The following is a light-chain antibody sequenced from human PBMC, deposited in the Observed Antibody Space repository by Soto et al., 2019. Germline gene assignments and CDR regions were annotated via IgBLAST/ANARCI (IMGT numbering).Light chain of an antibody. CDR3: CAYVSSNTLL. V-gene: IGLV2-23*01. Sequence: QSALTQPASVSGSPGQSITISSTGTSSDVGGYDLVSWYQQHPGKAPKLIIYEGSKRPSGISNRFSGSKSGNTASLIISGLQGDDEGDYYCCAYVSSNTLLFGGGTKLTVL. J-gene: IGLJ3*02. CDR2: EGS. CDR1: SSDVGGYDL.